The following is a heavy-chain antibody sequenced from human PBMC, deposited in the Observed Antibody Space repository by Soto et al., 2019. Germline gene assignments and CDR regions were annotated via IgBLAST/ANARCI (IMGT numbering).Heavy chain of an antibody. J-gene: IGHJ6*02. D-gene: IGHD2-21*02. CDR3: ARDMAHIVVVTAPPGGMDV. CDR2: IKQDGSEK. V-gene: IGHV3-7*01. CDR1: GFTFSSYW. Sequence: EVQLVESGGGLVQPGGSLRLSCAASGFTFSSYWMNWVRQAPGKGLEWVANIKQDGSEKYYVDSVKGRFTISRDNAKNSLYLQMNSLRAEDTAVYYCARDMAHIVVVTAPPGGMDVWGQGTTVTVSS.